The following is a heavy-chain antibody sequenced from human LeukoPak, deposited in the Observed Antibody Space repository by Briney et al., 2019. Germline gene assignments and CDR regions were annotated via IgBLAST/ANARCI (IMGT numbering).Heavy chain of an antibody. V-gene: IGHV3-33*01. CDR2: IWYVGSNK. D-gene: IGHD6-13*01. Sequence: GRSLRLSCAASGFTFSNYGMHWVRQAPGKGLEWVAVIWYVGSNKYYADSVKGRFTVSRDNSKNTLYLQMNSLRAEDMAVYYCARGPAAQLVNYFDYWGQGTLVTVSS. J-gene: IGHJ4*02. CDR3: ARGPAAQLVNYFDY. CDR1: GFTFSNYG.